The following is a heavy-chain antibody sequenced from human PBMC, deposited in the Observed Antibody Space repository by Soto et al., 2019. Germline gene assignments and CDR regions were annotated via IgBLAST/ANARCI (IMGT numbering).Heavy chain of an antibody. CDR2: IYYRGNA. D-gene: IGHD3-9*01. CDR3: ARLEGLATISYYFDF. V-gene: IGHV4-39*01. Sequence: HLQLQESGPGLVKPSETLSLMCSVSDDSINSDKFYWGWIRQPPGKGLEWIGSIYYRGNAYYNPSFQTRVTISLDKSKSQFSLKLNSVTAADSAVYFCARLEGLATISYYFDFWGPGALVTVSS. J-gene: IGHJ4*02. CDR1: DDSINSDKFY.